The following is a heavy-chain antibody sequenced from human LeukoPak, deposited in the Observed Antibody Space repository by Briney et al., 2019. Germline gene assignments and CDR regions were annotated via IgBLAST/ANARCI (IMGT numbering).Heavy chain of an antibody. D-gene: IGHD4-11*01. CDR1: GGSFSGYY. V-gene: IGHV4-34*01. J-gene: IGHJ4*02. Sequence: PSETLSLTCAVYGGSFSGYYWSWIRQPPGEGLEWIGEINHSGSTNYNPSLKSRVTISVDTSKNQFSLKLSSVTAADTAVYYCARRYSMGGLGYWGQGTLVTVSS. CDR2: INHSGST. CDR3: ARRYSMGGLGY.